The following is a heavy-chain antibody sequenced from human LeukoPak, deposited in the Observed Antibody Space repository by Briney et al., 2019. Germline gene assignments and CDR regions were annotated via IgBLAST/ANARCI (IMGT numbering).Heavy chain of an antibody. V-gene: IGHV5-51*01. D-gene: IGHD3-22*01. J-gene: IGHJ4*02. CDR2: IYPGDSDT. Sequence: GESLKISCKGSGYSFTSYWIGGVRQMPGKGVEGMGIIYPGDSDTRYSPSFQGQVTISADKTISTSYLQWSRLKASDTAMYYCARRAHYYDSSGYSAYFDYWGQRTLVTVSS. CDR3: ARRAHYYDSSGYSAYFDY. CDR1: GYSFTSYW.